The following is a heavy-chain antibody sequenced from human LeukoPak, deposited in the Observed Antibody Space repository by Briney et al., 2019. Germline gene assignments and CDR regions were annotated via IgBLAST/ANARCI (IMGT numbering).Heavy chain of an antibody. CDR1: GGSISSSSYY. J-gene: IGHJ5*02. CDR2: MFYTGSG. CDR3: ATNLPGYSYGYWVA. Sequence: PSETLSLTCTVSGGSISSSSYYWGWIRQPPGKGLEWIGYMFYTGSGKYNPSLKSRVTISVDTSKRQISLKLTSVTAADTAVYYCATNLPGYSYGYWVAWGQGTLVTVSS. D-gene: IGHD5-18*01. V-gene: IGHV4-61*05.